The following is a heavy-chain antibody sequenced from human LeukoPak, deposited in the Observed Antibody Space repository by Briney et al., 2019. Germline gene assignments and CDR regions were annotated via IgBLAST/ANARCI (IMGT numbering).Heavy chain of an antibody. J-gene: IGHJ4*02. CDR1: GFTFNMYT. D-gene: IGHD4-23*01. CDR3: ARVDNYGGNPPDY. CDR2: ISSSTTYI. Sequence: GGSLRLSCAASGFTFNMYTMYWVRQAPGKGLEWVSSISSSTTYIYYADSVKGRFTISRDSVKNSLSLQMNSLRAEDTAVYYCARVDNYGGNPPDYWGQGTLVTVSS. V-gene: IGHV3-21*01.